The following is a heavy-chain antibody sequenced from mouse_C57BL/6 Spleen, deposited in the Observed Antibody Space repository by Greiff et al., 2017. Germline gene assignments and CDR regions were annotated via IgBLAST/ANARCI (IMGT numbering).Heavy chain of an antibody. Sequence: QVQLQQSGAELVKPGASVKISCKASGYAFSSYWMNWVKQRPGKGLEWIGQIYPGDGDTNYNGKFKGKATLTADKSSSTAYMQRSSLTSEDSAVYFCARGEDSEAMDYWGQGTSVTVSS. CDR1: GYAFSSYW. CDR2: IYPGDGDT. CDR3: ARGEDSEAMDY. D-gene: IGHD3-1*01. J-gene: IGHJ4*01. V-gene: IGHV1-80*01.